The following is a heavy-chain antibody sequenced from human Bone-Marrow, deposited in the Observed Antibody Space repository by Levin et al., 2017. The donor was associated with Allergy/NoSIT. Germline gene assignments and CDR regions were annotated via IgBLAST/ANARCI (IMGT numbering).Heavy chain of an antibody. CDR1: GYTFTGYY. D-gene: IGHD3-16*01. CDR2: INPNSGGT. J-gene: IGHJ5*02. Sequence: GGSLRLSCKASGYTFTGYYMHWVRQAPGQGLEWMGWINPNSGGTNYAQKFQGRVTMTRDTSISTAYMELSRLRSDDTAVYYCARDHGLKTRGWFDPWGQGTLVTVSS. CDR3: ARDHGLKTRGWFDP. V-gene: IGHV1-2*02.